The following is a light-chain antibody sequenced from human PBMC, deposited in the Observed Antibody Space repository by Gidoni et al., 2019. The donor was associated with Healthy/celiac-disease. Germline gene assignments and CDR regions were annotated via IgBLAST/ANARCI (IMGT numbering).Light chain of an antibody. V-gene: IGKV1-5*03. CDR2: KAS. CDR3: QQYNSYST. J-gene: IGKJ4*01. CDR1: QSISSW. Sequence: DIQMTQSPSTLSASVGDRVTIPCRASQSISSWLAWYQQKPGKAPKLRIYKASSLESVVPSRFSGSGSGTEFTLTISSLQPDDFATYYCQQYNSYSTFGGXTKVEIK.